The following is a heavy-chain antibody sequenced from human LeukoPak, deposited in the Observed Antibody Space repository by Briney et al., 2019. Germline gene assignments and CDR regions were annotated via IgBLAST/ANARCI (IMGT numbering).Heavy chain of an antibody. CDR3: ARLAAVAGDFDY. CDR2: IYYSGRT. J-gene: IGHJ4*02. Sequence: SETLSLTCNVSGGSISSYYWSWIRQPPGKGLEWIGYIYYSGRTNYSPSLKSRVTISVDTSKNQLSLKVNSVTAADTAVYYCARLAAVAGDFDYWGQGTLVTVSS. CDR1: GGSISSYY. V-gene: IGHV4-59*08. D-gene: IGHD6-19*01.